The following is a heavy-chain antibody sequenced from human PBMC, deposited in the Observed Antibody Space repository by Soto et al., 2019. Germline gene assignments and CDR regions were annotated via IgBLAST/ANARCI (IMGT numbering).Heavy chain of an antibody. CDR2: ISYDGSNK. CDR1: GFTFSSYG. Sequence: PGGSLRLSCAASGFTFSSYGMHWVRQAPGKGLEWVAVISYDGSNKYYADSVKGRFTISRDNSKNTLYLQMNSLRAEDTAVYYCAKDFIPSHVVGWFDYWGQGTLVTVSS. CDR3: AKDFIPSHVVGWFDY. D-gene: IGHD2-15*01. V-gene: IGHV3-30*18. J-gene: IGHJ4*02.